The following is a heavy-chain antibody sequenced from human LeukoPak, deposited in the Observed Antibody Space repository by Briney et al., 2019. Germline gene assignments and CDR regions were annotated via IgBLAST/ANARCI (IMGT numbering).Heavy chain of an antibody. J-gene: IGHJ4*02. D-gene: IGHD6-19*01. V-gene: IGHV3-74*01. Sequence: GGSLRLSCAASGFTFSNSWMHWVRQAPGKGLVWVSRINSDGSSTSYADSVKGRFTISRDNAKNTLYLQMNSLRAEDTAVYYCARDWASGRSPFDYWGQGTLVTVSS. CDR3: ARDWASGRSPFDY. CDR1: GFTFSNSW. CDR2: INSDGSST.